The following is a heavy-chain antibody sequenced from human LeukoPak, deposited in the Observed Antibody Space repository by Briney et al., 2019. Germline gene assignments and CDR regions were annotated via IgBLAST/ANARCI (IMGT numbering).Heavy chain of an antibody. CDR2: ISSSSYI. D-gene: IGHD7-27*01. V-gene: IGHV3-21*01. CDR1: GFTFSSYS. J-gene: IGHJ5*02. Sequence: PGGSLRLSCAASGFTFSSYSMNWVRQAPGKGLEWVSSISSSSYIYYANSVKGRFTISRDNAKNSLYLQMNSLRAEDTAVYYCARPNWGSDWFDPWGQGTLVTVSS. CDR3: ARPNWGSDWFDP.